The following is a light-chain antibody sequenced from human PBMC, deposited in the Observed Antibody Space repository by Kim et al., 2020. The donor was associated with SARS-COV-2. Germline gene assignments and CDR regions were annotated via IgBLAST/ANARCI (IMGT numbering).Light chain of an antibody. V-gene: IGKV3-20*01. CDR3: QQYGSSPPYT. CDR1: QSVSSSY. Sequence: EIVLTQSPGTLSLSPGERATLSCRASQSVSSSYLAWYQQKPGQAPRLLVYGASSRATGIPDRFSGSGSGTEFTLTISRLEPEDFALYYCQQYGSSPPYTFGPGTKLEI. CDR2: GAS. J-gene: IGKJ2*01.